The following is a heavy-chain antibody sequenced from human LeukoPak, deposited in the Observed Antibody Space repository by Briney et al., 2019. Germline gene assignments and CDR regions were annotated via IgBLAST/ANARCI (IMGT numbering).Heavy chain of an antibody. J-gene: IGHJ5*02. V-gene: IGHV1-2*02. CDR1: GYTFTGYY. CDR3: ARNHYDILTGSRFDP. D-gene: IGHD3-9*01. CDR2: INPNSGGT. Sequence: ASVKVSCKAPGYTFTGYYMHWVRQAPGQGLEWMGWINPNSGGTNYAQKFQGRVTMTRDTSISTAYMELSRLRSDDTAVYYCARNHYDILTGSRFDPWGQGTLVTVSS.